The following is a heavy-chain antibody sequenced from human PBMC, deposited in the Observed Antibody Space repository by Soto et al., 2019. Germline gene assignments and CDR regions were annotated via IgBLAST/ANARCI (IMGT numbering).Heavy chain of an antibody. J-gene: IGHJ5*02. Sequence: SVKPSCKASGYTFTGYYMHWVRQAPGQGLEWMGWINPNSGGTNYAQKFQGRVTMTRDTSISTAYMELSRLRSDDTAVYYCARGQYYFWCGYTSNLFDPCGQGTLVAV. CDR3: ARGQYYFWCGYTSNLFDP. V-gene: IGHV1-2*02. CDR2: INPNSGGT. D-gene: IGHD3-3*01. CDR1: GYTFTGYY.